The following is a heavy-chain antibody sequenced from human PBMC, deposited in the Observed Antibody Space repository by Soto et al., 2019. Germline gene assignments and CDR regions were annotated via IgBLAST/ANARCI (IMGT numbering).Heavy chain of an antibody. CDR1: GGTFSSYA. Sequence: QVQLVQSGAEVKKPGSSVKVSCKASGGTFSSYAITWVRQAPGQGLEWMGGIIPIFDSINYAQKFQGRVTITADESTSTAYMEMSSLRSENTAVYYCARARVYYFHYGMDVWGQGTTVTVSS. CDR3: ARARVYYFHYGMDV. CDR2: IIPIFDSI. V-gene: IGHV1-69*01. J-gene: IGHJ6*02. D-gene: IGHD6-6*01.